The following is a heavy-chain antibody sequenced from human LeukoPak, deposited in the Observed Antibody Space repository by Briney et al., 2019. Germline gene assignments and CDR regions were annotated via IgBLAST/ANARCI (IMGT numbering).Heavy chain of an antibody. V-gene: IGHV4-39*01. CDR1: GGSISSSSYY. CDR2: IYYGGST. Sequence: SETLSLXCTVSGGSISSSSYYWGWIRQPPGKGLEWIGSIYYGGSTYYNPSLKSRGTISVDTSKNQFSLQLSSVTAADTAVYYCARRLGEYYYDSSGYVWGQGTLVTVSS. D-gene: IGHD3-22*01. CDR3: ARRLGEYYYDSSGYV. J-gene: IGHJ4*02.